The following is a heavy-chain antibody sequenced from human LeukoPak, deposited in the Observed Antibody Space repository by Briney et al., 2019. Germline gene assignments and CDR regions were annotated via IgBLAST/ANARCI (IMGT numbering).Heavy chain of an antibody. J-gene: IGHJ6*03. CDR3: ARCPFMVRGVTLGYYYYMDV. CDR2: IIPIFGTA. Sequence: SVKVSCKGSGYSFTGYYMHWVRQAPGQGLEWMGGIIPIFGTANYAQKFQGRVTITTDESTSTAYMELSSLRSEDTAVYYCARCPFMVRGVTLGYYYYMDVWGKGTTVTVSS. CDR1: GYSFTGYY. D-gene: IGHD3-10*01. V-gene: IGHV1-69*05.